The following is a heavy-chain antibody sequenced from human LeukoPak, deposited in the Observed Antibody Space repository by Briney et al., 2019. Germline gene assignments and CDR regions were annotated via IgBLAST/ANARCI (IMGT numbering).Heavy chain of an antibody. CDR3: ARDYSSGRDF. J-gene: IGHJ4*02. CDR2: INQDGSDQ. CDR1: GFTFSTKW. D-gene: IGHD3-22*01. V-gene: IGHV3-7*04. Sequence: PGVSLRLSCAASGFTFSTKWMSWVRQAPGKGLEWVATINQDGSDQYYGDSVKGRLTISRDNAKNSLDLQMNSLRAEDTAVYYCARDYSSGRDFWGQGTLVTVSS.